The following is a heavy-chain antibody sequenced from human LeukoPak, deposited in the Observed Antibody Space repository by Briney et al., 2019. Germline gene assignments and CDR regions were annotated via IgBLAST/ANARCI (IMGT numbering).Heavy chain of an antibody. J-gene: IGHJ6*03. Sequence: SETLSLTCAVYGGSFSGDYWSWIRQPRGKGLEWIGEINHSGSTNYNPSLKSRVTISVDTSKNQFSLKLSSVTAADTAVYYCARADYYYMDVWGKGTTVTVSS. CDR1: GGSFSGDY. CDR3: ARADYYYMDV. V-gene: IGHV4-34*01. CDR2: INHSGST.